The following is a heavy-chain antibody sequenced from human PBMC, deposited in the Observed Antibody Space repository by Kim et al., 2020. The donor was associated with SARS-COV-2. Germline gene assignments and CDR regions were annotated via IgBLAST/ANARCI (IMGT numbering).Heavy chain of an antibody. D-gene: IGHD1-26*01. J-gene: IGHJ6*02. CDR2: IIPILGIA. CDR3: AHTSYPSGSYFGTGGSYYYGMDV. CDR1: GGTFSSYA. V-gene: IGHV1-69*04. Sequence: SVKVSCKASGGTFSSYAISWVRQAPGQGLEWMGRIIPILGIANYAQKFQGRVTITADKSTSTAYMELSSLRSEDTAVYYCAHTSYPSGSYFGTGGSYYYGMDVWGQGTTVTVSS.